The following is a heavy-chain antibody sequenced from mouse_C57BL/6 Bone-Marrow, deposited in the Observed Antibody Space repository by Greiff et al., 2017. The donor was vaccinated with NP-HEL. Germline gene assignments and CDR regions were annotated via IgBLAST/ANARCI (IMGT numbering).Heavy chain of an antibody. CDR1: GYTFTDHT. D-gene: IGHD2-3*01. J-gene: IGHJ3*01. CDR3: AGHYDGYYPFAY. CDR2: IYPRDGST. V-gene: IGHV1-78*01. Sequence: QVQLQQSDAELVKPGASVKISCKVSGYTFTDHTIHWMKQRPEQGLEWIGYIYPRDGSTKYNEKFKGKATLAADKSSSTAYMQLNSLTSEDSAVYFCAGHYDGYYPFAYWGQGTLVTVSA.